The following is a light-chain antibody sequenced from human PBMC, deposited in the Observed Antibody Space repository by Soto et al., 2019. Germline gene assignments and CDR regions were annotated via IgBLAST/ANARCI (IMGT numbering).Light chain of an antibody. Sequence: EIVMTQSPATLSVSLGERATLSCRASQSVNSNLAWYQEKPGQAPRLLIYGASSRATGIPARFSGSGSGTEFTLTITSLQSEDFAVYYCQQYNSWPRTFGQGTKVEIK. CDR2: GAS. CDR3: QQYNSWPRT. J-gene: IGKJ1*01. V-gene: IGKV3-15*01. CDR1: QSVNSN.